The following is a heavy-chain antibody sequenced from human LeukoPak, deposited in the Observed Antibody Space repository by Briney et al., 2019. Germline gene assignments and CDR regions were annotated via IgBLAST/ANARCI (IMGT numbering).Heavy chain of an antibody. CDR1: GFTFKKYW. D-gene: IGHD2-2*01. V-gene: IGHV3-7*01. CDR3: ATNLGGYCSSTSCS. J-gene: IGHJ5*02. Sequence: GGSLRLSCAASGFTFKKYWMNWVRQVPGKGLECLANIKEDGSETYYADSVKGRFTISRDNPKNTLYLQMNSLRAEDTAVYYCATNLGGYCSSTSCSWGQGTLVTVSS. CDR2: IKEDGSET.